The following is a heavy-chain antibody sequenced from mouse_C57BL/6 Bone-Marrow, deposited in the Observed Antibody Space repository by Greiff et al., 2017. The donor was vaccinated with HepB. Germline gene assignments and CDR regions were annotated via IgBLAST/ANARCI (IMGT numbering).Heavy chain of an antibody. V-gene: IGHV1-18*01. D-gene: IGHD1-1*01. CDR1: GYTFTDYN. CDR3: ARERVDYGREAMDY. J-gene: IGHJ4*01. CDR2: INPNNGGT. Sequence: VQLQQSGPELVKPGASVKIPCKASGYTFTDYNMDWVKQSHGKSLEWIGDINPNNGGTIYNQKFKGKATLTVDKSSSTAYMELRSLTSEDTAVYYCARERVDYGREAMDYWGQGTSVTVSS.